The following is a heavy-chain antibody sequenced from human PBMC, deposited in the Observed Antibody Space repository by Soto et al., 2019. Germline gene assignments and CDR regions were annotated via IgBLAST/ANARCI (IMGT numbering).Heavy chain of an antibody. V-gene: IGHV3-30-3*01. D-gene: IGHD3-22*01. CDR2: ISYDGSNK. CDR3: ARENYEL. CDR1: GFTFSSYA. J-gene: IGHJ4*02. Sequence: GGSLRLSCAASGFTFSSYAMHWVRQAPGKGLEWVAVISYDGSNKYYADSVKGRFTISRDNSKNTLYLQMNSLRAEDTAVYYCARENYELWGQGTLVTVSS.